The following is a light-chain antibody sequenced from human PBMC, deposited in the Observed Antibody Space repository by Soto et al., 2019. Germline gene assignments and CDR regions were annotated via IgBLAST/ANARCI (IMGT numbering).Light chain of an antibody. CDR3: SSYAGNNNSPYV. CDR1: SSDVGGYNY. V-gene: IGLV2-8*01. Sequence: QFVLTQPPSASGSPGQSVTISCTGTSSDVGGYNYVSWYQQHPGKAPKLMIYEVSKRPSGVPDRFSGSKSGNTASLTVSGLQAEDESDYYCSSYAGNNNSPYVIGTGNNVNV. CDR2: EVS. J-gene: IGLJ1*01.